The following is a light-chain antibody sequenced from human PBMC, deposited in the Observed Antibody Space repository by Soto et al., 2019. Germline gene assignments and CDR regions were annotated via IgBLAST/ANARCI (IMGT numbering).Light chain of an antibody. CDR3: NSYTSSSRHVV. Sequence: QSALTQPASVSGSPGQSLTISCTGTSSDVGGYNYVSWYQQHPGKAPQLMIYDVSKRPSGVANRFAGSKSGNTASLTISGLQAEDEAEYYCNSYTSSSRHVVVGGGTKLTVL. J-gene: IGLJ2*01. CDR2: DVS. V-gene: IGLV2-14*01. CDR1: SSDVGGYNY.